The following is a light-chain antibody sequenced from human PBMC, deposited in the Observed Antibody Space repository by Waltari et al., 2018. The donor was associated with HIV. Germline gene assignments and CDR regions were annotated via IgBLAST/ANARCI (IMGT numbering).Light chain of an antibody. CDR3: YSYAGREGLLHV. V-gene: IGLV2-23*02. Sequence: QSALTQPASVSGSPGQSITISCTGTNSDVGTYNLVSWYQQHPGKAPQLMIYEVTKRPAGVSSRFSGSKTGNPASLTISGLQPEDEADYYCYSYAGREGLLHVFGTGTKVTVL. CDR1: NSDVGTYNL. CDR2: EVT. J-gene: IGLJ1*01.